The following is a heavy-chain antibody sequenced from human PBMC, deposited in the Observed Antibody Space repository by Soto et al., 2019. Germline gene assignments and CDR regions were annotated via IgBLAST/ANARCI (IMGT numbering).Heavy chain of an antibody. CDR3: ARMATYYYDSSGYATFDY. CDR1: GGSIGSYY. J-gene: IGHJ4*02. Sequence: SETLSLTCTVSGGSIGSYYWSWIRQPPGKGLEWIGYIYYSGSTNYNPSLKSRVTISVDTSKNQFSLKPSSVTAADTAVYYCARMATYYYDSSGYATFDYWGQGTLVTVSS. CDR2: IYYSGST. D-gene: IGHD3-22*01. V-gene: IGHV4-59*01.